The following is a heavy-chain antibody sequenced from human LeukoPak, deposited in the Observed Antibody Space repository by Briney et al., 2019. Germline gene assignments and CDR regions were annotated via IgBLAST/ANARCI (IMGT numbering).Heavy chain of an antibody. J-gene: IGHJ4*02. Sequence: GVLRLSCAASGFTFSSYSMNWVRQAPGKGLEWVSSVSSSSSYIYYANSVKGRFTISRDNAKTSLYLQMNSLGVEDTAVYYCARWDRSYGVWGQGTLVTVSS. V-gene: IGHV3-21*01. D-gene: IGHD4-17*01. CDR1: GFTFSSYS. CDR2: VSSSSSYI. CDR3: ARWDRSYGV.